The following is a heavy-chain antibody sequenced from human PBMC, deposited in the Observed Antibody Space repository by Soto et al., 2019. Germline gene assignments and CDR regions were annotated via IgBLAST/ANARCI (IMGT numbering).Heavy chain of an antibody. J-gene: IGHJ6*02. Sequence: VSEKVSCKASGYTFTNYGISCVRQAPGQGLEGMGWISAYNGNTNYAQKLQGRVTMTTDTSTRTAYIGLRSLRSDGTAVYYCASVARNDGGRVLNYRLDGWGQGTRVTVSS. D-gene: IGHD1-1*01. CDR1: GYTFTNYG. CDR3: ASVARNDGGRVLNYRLDG. V-gene: IGHV1-18*01. CDR2: ISAYNGNT.